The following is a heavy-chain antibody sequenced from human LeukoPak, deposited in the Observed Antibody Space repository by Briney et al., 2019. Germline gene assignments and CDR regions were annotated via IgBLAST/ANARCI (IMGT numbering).Heavy chain of an antibody. CDR2: IKQDGSEK. D-gene: IGHD3-22*01. Sequence: PGGSLRLSCAASGFTFSSYWMSWVRQAPGKGLEWVANIKQDGSEKYYVDSVKGRFTISRDNAKNSLYLQMNSLRAEDTAVYYCARLNYYDSSGYYYIDYWGQGTLVTVSS. CDR1: GFTFSSYW. J-gene: IGHJ4*02. CDR3: ARLNYYDSSGYYYIDY. V-gene: IGHV3-7*01.